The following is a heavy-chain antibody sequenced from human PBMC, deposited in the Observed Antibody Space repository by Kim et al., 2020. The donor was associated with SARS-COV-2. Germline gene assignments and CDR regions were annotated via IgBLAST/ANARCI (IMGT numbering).Heavy chain of an antibody. CDR1: GFTFSSYS. Sequence: GGSLRLSCAASGFTFSSYSMNWVRQAPGKGLEWVSSISSSSSYIYYADSVKGRFTISRDNAKNSLYLQMNSLRAEDTAVYYCARDSRTPRRGGFDYWGQGTLVTVSS. CDR3: ARDSRTPRRGGFDY. V-gene: IGHV3-21*01. D-gene: IGHD3-16*01. CDR2: ISSSSSYI. J-gene: IGHJ4*02.